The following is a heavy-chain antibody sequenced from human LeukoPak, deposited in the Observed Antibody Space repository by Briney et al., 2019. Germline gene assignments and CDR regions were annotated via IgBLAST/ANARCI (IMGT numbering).Heavy chain of an antibody. V-gene: IGHV3-30*02. CDR1: GFIFRNHG. J-gene: IGHJ4*02. Sequence: GGSLRLSCAASGFIFRNHGMHWVRQPPGKGLEWVTFIWYDGSEKYYADSVRGRFTISRDNSKNTVNLQMNSLRTEDTALYFCAKDLSSGWSFDSWGQGTLVTVSS. CDR3: AKDLSSGWSFDS. CDR2: IWYDGSEK. D-gene: IGHD6-19*01.